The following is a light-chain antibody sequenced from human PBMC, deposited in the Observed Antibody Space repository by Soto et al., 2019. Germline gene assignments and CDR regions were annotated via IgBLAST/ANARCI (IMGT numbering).Light chain of an antibody. CDR1: SSDVGSYNY. Sequence: QSALTQPASVSGSPGQPITISCTGTSSDVGSYNYVSSYQQHPGKAPKLLIYEVSNRPSGVSNRFSGSKSGNTASLTISGLQAEDEADYYCSSFTSSSTWVFGGGTQLTVL. V-gene: IGLV2-14*01. J-gene: IGLJ3*02. CDR3: SSFTSSSTWV. CDR2: EVS.